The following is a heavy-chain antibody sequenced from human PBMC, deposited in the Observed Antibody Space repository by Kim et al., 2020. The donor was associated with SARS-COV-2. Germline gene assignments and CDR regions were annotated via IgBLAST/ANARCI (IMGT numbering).Heavy chain of an antibody. CDR3: ARYVIHCSSTSCYPNWFDP. J-gene: IGHJ5*02. V-gene: IGHV4-39*01. Sequence: SETLSLTCTVPGGSISSSSYYWGWIRQPPGKGLEWIGSIYYSGSTYYNPSLKSRVTISVDTSKNQFSLKLSSVTAADTAVYYCARYVIHCSSTSCYPNWFDPWGQGTLITVSS. CDR2: IYYSGST. D-gene: IGHD2-2*01. CDR1: GGSISSSSYY.